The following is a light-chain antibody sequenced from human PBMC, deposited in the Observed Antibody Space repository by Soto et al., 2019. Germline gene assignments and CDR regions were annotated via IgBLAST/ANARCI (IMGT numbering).Light chain of an antibody. Sequence: QSVLTQPPSVSGAPGQTITMSCTGSGSNVGASYDVHWYQVLPGAGPRLLIYKNNNRPSGVPDRFSGSKSGTSASLAITGLRAEDEADYYCASWDDNLRGVFGTGTKVTVL. CDR3: ASWDDNLRGV. CDR2: KNN. J-gene: IGLJ1*01. V-gene: IGLV1-40*01. CDR1: GSNVGASYD.